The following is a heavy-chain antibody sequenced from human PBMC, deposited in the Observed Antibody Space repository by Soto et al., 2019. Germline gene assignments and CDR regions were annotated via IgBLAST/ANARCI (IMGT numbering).Heavy chain of an antibody. J-gene: IGHJ5*02. CDR1: GFTFSSYG. CDR2: ISYDGSNK. Sequence: QVQLVESGGGVVQPGRSLRLSCAASGFTFSSYGMHWVRQAPGKGLEWVAVISYDGSNKYYADSVKGRFTISRDNSKNTLYLQMNSLRAEDTAVYYCAKDPRPQYGSGSRFVTPPIAWGQGTLVTVSS. V-gene: IGHV3-30*18. CDR3: AKDPRPQYGSGSRFVTPPIA. D-gene: IGHD3-10*01.